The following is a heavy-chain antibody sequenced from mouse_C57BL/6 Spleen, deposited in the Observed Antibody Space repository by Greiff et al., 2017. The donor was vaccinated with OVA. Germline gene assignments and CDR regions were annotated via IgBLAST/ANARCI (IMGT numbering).Heavy chain of an antibody. CDR1: GFTFSSYA. D-gene: IGHD4-1*01. J-gene: IGHJ2*01. CDR3: ARERTGTSYFDY. Sequence: VQLKESGGGLVKPGGSLKLSCAASGFTFSSYAMSWVRQTPEKRLEWVATISDGGSYTYYPDNVKGRFTISRDNAKNNLYLQMSHLKSEDTAMYYCARERTGTSYFDYWGQGTTLTVSS. V-gene: IGHV5-4*01. CDR2: ISDGGSYT.